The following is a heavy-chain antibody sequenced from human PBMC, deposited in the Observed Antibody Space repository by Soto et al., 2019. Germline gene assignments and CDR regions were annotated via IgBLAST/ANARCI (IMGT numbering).Heavy chain of an antibody. CDR2: IYYTGST. Sequence: ASETLSLTCTVSGGSVVTGSYYWGWIRQPPGKGLGWIGDIYYTGSTYYNPSLKSRVTIFADTSKNQFSLKLSSVTAADTAVYYCATWSQYCSGGICAKDAFDIWGQGTTVTVSS. CDR3: ATWSQYCSGGICAKDAFDI. CDR1: GGSVVTGSYY. V-gene: IGHV4-39*01. D-gene: IGHD2-15*01. J-gene: IGHJ3*02.